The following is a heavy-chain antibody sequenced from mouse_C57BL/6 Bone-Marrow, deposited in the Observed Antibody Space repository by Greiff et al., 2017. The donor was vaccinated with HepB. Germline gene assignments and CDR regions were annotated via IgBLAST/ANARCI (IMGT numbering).Heavy chain of an antibody. D-gene: IGHD2-4*01. J-gene: IGHJ2*01. V-gene: IGHV5-4*01. CDR3: ARDRGLRRDFDY. CDR1: GFTFSSYA. CDR2: ISDGGSYT. Sequence: EVQLVESGGGLVKPGGSLKLSCAASGFTFSSYAMSWVRQTPEKRLEWVATISDGGSYTYYPDNVKGRFTISRDNAKNNLYMQMSHLKSEDTAMYYCARDRGLRRDFDYWGQGTTLTVSS.